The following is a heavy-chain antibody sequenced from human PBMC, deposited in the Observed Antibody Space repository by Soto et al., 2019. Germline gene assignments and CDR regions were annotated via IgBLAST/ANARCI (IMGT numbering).Heavy chain of an antibody. CDR1: GASISSGW. Sequence: QVQLQESGPGLVKPSGTLSLTCAVSGASISSGWWTWVRQPPGKGLEWIGETLYSGRTNYNSSLNSRVTISIDKSKKQFSLNLSSVTAADTAVYYCSCRVTDAPTWGQGTLVTVSS. CDR2: TLYSGRT. CDR3: SCRVTDAPT. V-gene: IGHV4-4*02. J-gene: IGHJ5*02. D-gene: IGHD3-10*01.